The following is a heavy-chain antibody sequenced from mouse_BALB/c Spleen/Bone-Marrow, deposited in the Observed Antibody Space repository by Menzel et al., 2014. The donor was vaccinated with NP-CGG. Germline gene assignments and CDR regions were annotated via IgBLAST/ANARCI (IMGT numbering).Heavy chain of an antibody. V-gene: IGHV14-3*02. J-gene: IGHJ4*01. CDR3: ARWEYYAMDY. Sequence: VQLQQPGAELVKPGASVKSSCTASGFNIXDTYMHWVKQRPEQGLEWIGRIDPANGNTKYDPKFQGKATITAGTSSNTAYLQLSSLTSEDTAVYYCARWEYYAMDYWGQGTSVTVSS. D-gene: IGHD4-1*01. CDR2: IDPANGNT. CDR1: GFNIXDTY.